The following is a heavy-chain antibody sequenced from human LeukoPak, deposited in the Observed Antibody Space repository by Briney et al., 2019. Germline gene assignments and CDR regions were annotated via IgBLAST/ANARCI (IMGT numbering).Heavy chain of an antibody. CDR2: IIPIFGTA. Sequence: ASVKVSCKASGGTFSSYAISWVRQAPGQGLEWMGGIIPIFGTANYAQKFQGRVTITADESTSTAYMELSSLRSEDTAVYYCARDLSSGWYSAFDIWGQGTMVTVSS. J-gene: IGHJ3*02. CDR1: GGTFSSYA. V-gene: IGHV1-69*13. CDR3: ARDLSSGWYSAFDI. D-gene: IGHD6-13*01.